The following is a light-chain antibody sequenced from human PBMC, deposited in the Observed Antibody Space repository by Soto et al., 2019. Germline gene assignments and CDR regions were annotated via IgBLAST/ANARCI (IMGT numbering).Light chain of an antibody. CDR1: QGISNY. Sequence: DIELTQSPSFLSASVWDRVTISCRASQGISNYLAWYQQKPGKGPKFLIYAASTLQSGVPSRFSGSGSGTEFTLTISSLQPEDFATYYCQQLHSYPITFGQGTRLEIK. CDR2: AAS. J-gene: IGKJ5*01. V-gene: IGKV1-9*01. CDR3: QQLHSYPIT.